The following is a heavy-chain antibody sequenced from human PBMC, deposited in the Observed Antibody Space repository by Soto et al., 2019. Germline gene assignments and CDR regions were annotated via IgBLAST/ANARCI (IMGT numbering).Heavy chain of an antibody. CDR1: GGSISSYY. J-gene: IGHJ4*02. Sequence: SETLSLTCTVSGGSISSYYWSWIRQPPGKGLEWIGYIYYSGSTNYNPSLKSRVTISVDTSKNQFSLKLSSVTAADTAVYYCARHPPSLRLGELSFYFDYWGQGTLVTVSS. CDR2: IYYSGST. D-gene: IGHD3-16*02. V-gene: IGHV4-59*08. CDR3: ARHPPSLRLGELSFYFDY.